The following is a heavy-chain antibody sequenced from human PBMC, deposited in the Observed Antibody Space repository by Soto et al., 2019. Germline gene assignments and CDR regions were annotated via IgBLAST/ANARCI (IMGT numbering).Heavy chain of an antibody. CDR3: ASYDILTGYSTRYYFDY. J-gene: IGHJ4*02. CDR2: IYYSGST. V-gene: IGHV4-30-4*01. D-gene: IGHD3-9*01. Sequence: PSETLSLTCTVSGGSISSGDYYWSWIRQPPGKGLEWIGYIYYSGSTYYNPSLKSRVTISVDTSKNQFSLKLSSVTAADTAVYYCASYDILTGYSTRYYFDYWGQGTLVTVSS. CDR1: GGSISSGDYY.